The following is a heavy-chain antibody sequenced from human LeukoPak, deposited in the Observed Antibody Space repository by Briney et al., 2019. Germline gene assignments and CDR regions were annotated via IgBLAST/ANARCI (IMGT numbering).Heavy chain of an antibody. CDR1: GFTVSSND. CDR3: ARGGRDGGFDY. J-gene: IGHJ4*02. Sequence: PGGSLRLSCAASGFTVSSNDMSWVRQAPGKGLECISVIYSGGSTDYADSVKGRLTISRDNSKNIVFLSMSSLRAEDTAVYYCARGGRDGGFDYWGQGTLVTVSS. CDR2: IYSGGST. V-gene: IGHV3-53*01. D-gene: IGHD4-23*01.